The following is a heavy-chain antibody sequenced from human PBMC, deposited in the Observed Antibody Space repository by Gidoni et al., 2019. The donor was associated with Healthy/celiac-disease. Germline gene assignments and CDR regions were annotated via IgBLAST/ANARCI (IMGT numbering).Heavy chain of an antibody. CDR3: ARVDTAMVRYFDY. D-gene: IGHD5-18*01. Sequence: QVQLQESGPGLVKPSETLSITCTVSGGSISSYYWSWIRQPPGKGLEWIGYIYYSGSTNYNPSLKSRVTISVDTSKNQFSLKLSSVTAADTAVYYCARVDTAMVRYFDYWGQGTLVTVSS. J-gene: IGHJ4*02. V-gene: IGHV4-59*01. CDR1: GGSISSYY. CDR2: IYYSGST.